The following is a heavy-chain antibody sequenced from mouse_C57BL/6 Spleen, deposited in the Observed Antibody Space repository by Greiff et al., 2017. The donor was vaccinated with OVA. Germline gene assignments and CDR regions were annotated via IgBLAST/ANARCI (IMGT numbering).Heavy chain of an antibody. J-gene: IGHJ2*01. D-gene: IGHD1-1*01. CDR1: GYTFTDYE. CDR2: IDPETGGT. Sequence: VKLMESGAELVRPGASVTLSCKASGYTFTDYEMHWVKQTPVHGLEWIGAIDPETGGTAYNQKFKGKAILTADKSSSTAYMELRSLTSEDSAVYYCTRVLYYNGSSRGYFDYWGQGTTLTVSS. CDR3: TRVLYYNGSSRGYFDY. V-gene: IGHV1-15*01.